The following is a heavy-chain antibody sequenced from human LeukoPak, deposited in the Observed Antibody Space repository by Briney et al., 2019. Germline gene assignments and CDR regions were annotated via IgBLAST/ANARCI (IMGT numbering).Heavy chain of an antibody. CDR3: ARLGGWFDP. J-gene: IGHJ5*02. CDR1: GGSISSYY. V-gene: IGHV4-4*09. Sequence: SETLSLTCSVSGGSISSYYWSWIRQPPGKGLEWIGYIYTSGSTNYNPSLKSRVTISVDTSKNQFSLKLSSVTAADTAVYYYARLGGWFDPWGQGTLVTVSS. CDR2: IYTSGST.